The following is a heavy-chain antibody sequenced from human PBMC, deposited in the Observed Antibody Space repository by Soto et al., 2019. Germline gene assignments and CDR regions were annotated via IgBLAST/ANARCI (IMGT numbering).Heavy chain of an antibody. CDR3: ACYEYYDSSGYYYVGDYFDY. CDR2: ISSSSTI. D-gene: IGHD3-22*01. Sequence: GGSLRLSCAASGFTFSSYSMNWVRQAPGKGLEWVSYISSSSTIYYADSVKGRFTISRDNAKNSLYLQMNSLRDEDTAVYYCACYEYYDSSGYYYVGDYFDYWGQGTLVTVSS. CDR1: GFTFSSYS. J-gene: IGHJ4*02. V-gene: IGHV3-48*02.